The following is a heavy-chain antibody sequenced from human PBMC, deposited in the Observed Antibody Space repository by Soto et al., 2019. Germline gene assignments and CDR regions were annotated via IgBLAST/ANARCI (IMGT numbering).Heavy chain of an antibody. V-gene: IGHV3-23*01. CDR1: GFTFSSYA. D-gene: IGHD3-22*01. Sequence: LRLSCAASGFTFSSYAMSWVRQAPGKGLEWVSAISGSGGSTYYADSVKGRFTISRDNSKNTLYLQMNSLRAEDTAVYYCAKLVRYYYDSSAISSWGQGTLVTVSS. CDR2: ISGSGGST. CDR3: AKLVRYYYDSSAISS. J-gene: IGHJ4*02.